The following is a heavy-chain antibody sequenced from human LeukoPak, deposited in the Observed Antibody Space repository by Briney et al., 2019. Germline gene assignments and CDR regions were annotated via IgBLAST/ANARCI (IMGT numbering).Heavy chain of an antibody. Sequence: GGSLRLSCAASVFTVSSNYMSWVRQAPGKGLEWVPVIYSGGSTYYADSVKGRFNISRDNSKNTLYLQMNSLRAEDTAVYYCAATDYGDYVWGQGTLVTVSS. D-gene: IGHD4-17*01. CDR1: VFTVSSNY. V-gene: IGHV3-53*01. J-gene: IGHJ4*02. CDR3: AATDYGDYV. CDR2: IYSGGST.